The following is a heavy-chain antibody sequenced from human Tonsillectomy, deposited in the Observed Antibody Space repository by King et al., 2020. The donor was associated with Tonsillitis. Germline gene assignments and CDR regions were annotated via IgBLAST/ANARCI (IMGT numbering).Heavy chain of an antibody. Sequence: VQLQESGPGLVKPSETLSLTCTVSDDSISDYYWSWIRQPPGKGLEWIGYVSYSGSTNYNPSLKSRVTISVDTSKNQFSLRLSSVTAADTAVYYCARTFYASGSFPGCFDYWGQGTLVTVSS. D-gene: IGHD3-10*01. CDR1: DDSISDYY. J-gene: IGHJ4*02. CDR2: VSYSGST. CDR3: ARTFYASGSFPGCFDY. V-gene: IGHV4-59*01.